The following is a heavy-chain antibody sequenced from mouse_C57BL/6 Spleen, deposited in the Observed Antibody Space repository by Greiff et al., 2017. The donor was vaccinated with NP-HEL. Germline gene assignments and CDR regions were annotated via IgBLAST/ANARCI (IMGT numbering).Heavy chain of an antibody. V-gene: IGHV1-69*01. Sequence: QVQLQQPGAELVMPGASVKLSRKASGYTFTSYWMHWVKQRPGQGLEWIGEIDPSDSYTNYNQKFKGKSTLTVDKSSSTAYMQFSSLTSEDSAVYYCARRYGSSPYYAMDYWGQGTSVTVSA. CDR1: GYTFTSYW. J-gene: IGHJ4*01. D-gene: IGHD1-1*01. CDR3: ARRYGSSPYYAMDY. CDR2: IDPSDSYT.